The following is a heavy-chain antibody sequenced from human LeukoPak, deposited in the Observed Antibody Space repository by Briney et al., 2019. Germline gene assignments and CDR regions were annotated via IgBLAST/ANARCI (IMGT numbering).Heavy chain of an antibody. CDR1: GFTFSSYW. V-gene: IGHV3-74*01. D-gene: IGHD6-19*01. CDR3: AREHSSGWSDFDY. J-gene: IGHJ4*02. Sequence: PGGSLRLSCVASGFTFSSYWMHWVRQAPGKGLVWVSRINSDGSSTSYADSVKGRFTISRDNAKNTLYLQMNSLRAEDTAVYYCAREHSSGWSDFDYWGQGTLVTVSS. CDR2: INSDGSST.